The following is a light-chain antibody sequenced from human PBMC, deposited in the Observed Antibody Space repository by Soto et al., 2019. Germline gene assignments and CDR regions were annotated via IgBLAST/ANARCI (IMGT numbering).Light chain of an antibody. CDR2: DAS. V-gene: IGKV3-20*01. CDR1: QSVSRY. CDR3: QQYGRSQT. J-gene: IGKJ1*01. Sequence: EIVLTQPPGTLALSPGERATLSCRASQSVSRYLAWYQQKPGQAPRLLIYDASNRATGIPDRFSGSGSGTDFTLTIRRLEPEDFALYYCQQYGRSQTFGQGTKVDIK.